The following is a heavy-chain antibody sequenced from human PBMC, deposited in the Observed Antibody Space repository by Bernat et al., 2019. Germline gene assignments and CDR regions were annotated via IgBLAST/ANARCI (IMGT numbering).Heavy chain of an antibody. Sequence: EVQLLESGGGLVQAGGSLRLSCAASGFTFSTYGMTWVRLAPGKGLEWVSSISGSGASTFYVDSVKGRFTISRDNSKNTVSLKMNSLRADDTAVYYCARHGAGSNHYHYGMDVWGQGTTVTVSS. CDR3: ARHGAGSNHYHYGMDV. J-gene: IGHJ6*02. CDR2: ISGSGAST. CDR1: GFTFSTYG. V-gene: IGHV3-23*01. D-gene: IGHD1-14*01.